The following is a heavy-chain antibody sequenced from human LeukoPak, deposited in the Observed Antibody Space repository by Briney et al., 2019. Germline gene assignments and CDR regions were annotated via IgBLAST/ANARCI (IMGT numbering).Heavy chain of an antibody. CDR2: INPNSGVT. D-gene: IGHD5-18*01. CDR1: GYAFTDYY. V-gene: IGHV1-2*06. J-gene: IGHJ4*02. Sequence: GASVRVSCRASGYAFTDYYIHWVRQAPGQGLEWVGRINPNSGVTIYAQKFRGRVSMTRATSITTVYMDLSGLRSDDTAIYFCSRGDTLMVTPDYWGQGTLVTVSS. CDR3: SRGDTLMVTPDY.